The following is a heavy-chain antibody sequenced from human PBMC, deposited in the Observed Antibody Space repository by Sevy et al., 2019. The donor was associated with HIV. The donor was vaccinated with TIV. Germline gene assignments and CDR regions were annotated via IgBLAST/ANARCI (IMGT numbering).Heavy chain of an antibody. D-gene: IGHD3-22*01. CDR2: IYPGDSDT. J-gene: IGHJ4*02. V-gene: IGHV5-51*01. Sequence: GESLKISCKGSGYSFTSYWIGWVRQMPGKGLEWMGIIYPGDSDTRYSPSFQGQVTISAGKSISTAYLQWSSLKASDTAMYYCARQGYDSSGYNDKFVYWGQGTLVTVSS. CDR1: GYSFTSYW. CDR3: ARQGYDSSGYNDKFVY.